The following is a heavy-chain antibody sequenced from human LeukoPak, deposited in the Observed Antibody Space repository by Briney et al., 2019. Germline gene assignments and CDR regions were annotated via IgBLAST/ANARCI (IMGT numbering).Heavy chain of an antibody. CDR3: ARGGMVRGVVTPPFDY. CDR1: GFTFSSYW. V-gene: IGHV3-7*03. J-gene: IGHJ4*02. Sequence: GGSLRLSCAASGFTFSSYWMSWVRQAPGKGLEWVANIKQGGSEKYYVDSVKGRFTISRDNAKNSLYLQMNSLRAEDTAVYYCARGGMVRGVVTPPFDYWGQGTLVTVSS. D-gene: IGHD3-10*01. CDR2: IKQGGSEK.